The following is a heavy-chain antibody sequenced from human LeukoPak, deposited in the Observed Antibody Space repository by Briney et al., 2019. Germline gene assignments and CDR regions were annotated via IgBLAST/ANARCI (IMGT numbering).Heavy chain of an antibody. Sequence: PGGSLRLSCAASGFSFSTYHMSWARQAPGKGLEWVSTISDSGGSTYYPESVKGRFTISRDNSKNMLYLQMNSLRAEDTALYYCAKDLNWGGDYWGREILLTVSS. J-gene: IGHJ4*02. D-gene: IGHD7-27*01. CDR1: GFSFSTYH. CDR3: AKDLNWGGDY. CDR2: ISDSGGST. V-gene: IGHV3-23*01.